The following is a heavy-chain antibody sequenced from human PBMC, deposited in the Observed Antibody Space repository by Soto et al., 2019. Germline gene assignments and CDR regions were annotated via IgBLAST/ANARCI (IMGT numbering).Heavy chain of an antibody. CDR2: ISAYNGNT. D-gene: IGHD2-15*01. CDR3: ARVYCSGGSCYLGFGWYYYYMDV. V-gene: IGHV1-18*01. Sequence: ASVKVSCKASGYTFTSYGISWVRQAPGQGLEWMGWISAYNGNTNYEQKLQGRVTMTTDTSTSTAYMELRSLRSDDTAVYYCARVYCSGGSCYLGFGWYYYYMDVWGKGTTVTVSS. CDR1: GYTFTSYG. J-gene: IGHJ6*03.